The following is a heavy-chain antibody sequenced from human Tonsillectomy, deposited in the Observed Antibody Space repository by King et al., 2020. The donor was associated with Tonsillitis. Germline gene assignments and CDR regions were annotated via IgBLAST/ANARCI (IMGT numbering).Heavy chain of an antibody. CDR1: GFTFSSYA. Sequence: VQLVESGGGLVQPGGSLRLSCAASGFTFSSYAMSWVRQAPGKGLEWVSAISGSGGSTYYADSVKGRFTISRDNSKNTLYLQMNSLRAEDTAVYYCAKAIVVVVAAIGVRSDRYWGPGTLGTGSS. D-gene: IGHD2-15*01. CDR2: ISGSGGST. J-gene: IGHJ4*02. V-gene: IGHV3-23*04. CDR3: AKAIVVVVAAIGVRSDRY.